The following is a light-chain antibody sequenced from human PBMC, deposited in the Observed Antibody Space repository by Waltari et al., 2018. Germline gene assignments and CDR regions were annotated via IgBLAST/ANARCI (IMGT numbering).Light chain of an antibody. J-gene: IGLJ2*01. V-gene: IGLV1-44*01. Sequence: QSVLAQPPSASGTPGQRITISCSGSNSNIGSNTVNWYQQFPGTATRLLCYSNKQRPSGVPDRFSASKSGSSAALAIYGLHSEDEADYYCSTWDDRLTGVVFGGGTKVTVL. CDR1: NSNIGSNT. CDR3: STWDDRLTGVV. CDR2: SNK.